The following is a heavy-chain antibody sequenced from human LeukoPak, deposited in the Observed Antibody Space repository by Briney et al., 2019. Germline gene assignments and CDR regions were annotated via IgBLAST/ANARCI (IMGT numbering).Heavy chain of an antibody. CDR3: ARSYGCENYYYFYIDV. CDR2: MYSRGST. J-gene: IGHJ6*03. V-gene: IGHV4-4*07. CDR1: GGSIISYY. D-gene: IGHD5-18*01. Sequence: PSETLSLTCTVSGGSIISYYWSWIRQPAGKGMEWIGRMYSRGSTNYNPSLKSRVTISVDMSKNQFSLKLSSVTAADTAVYYCARSYGCENYYYFYIDVWGKGTTVTVSS.